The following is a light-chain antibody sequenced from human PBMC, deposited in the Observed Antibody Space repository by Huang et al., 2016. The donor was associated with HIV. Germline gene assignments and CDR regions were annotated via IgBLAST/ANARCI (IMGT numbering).Light chain of an antibody. Sequence: EIVMTQSPATLSVSPGQRVTLSCRASQSVSSNLAWYQQKPGRAPRLLIFGASTRATGSPARFSGSWSVTEFTLTISSLQSEDFAVYHCQQYDNWPTWTFGLGTRVEIK. CDR1: QSVSSN. V-gene: IGKV3-15*01. CDR3: QQYDNWPTWT. J-gene: IGKJ1*01. CDR2: GAS.